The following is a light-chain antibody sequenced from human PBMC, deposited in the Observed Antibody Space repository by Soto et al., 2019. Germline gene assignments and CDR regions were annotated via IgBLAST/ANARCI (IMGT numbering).Light chain of an antibody. CDR1: QSISSY. V-gene: IGKV1-39*01. CDR3: QLGFT. J-gene: IGKJ3*01. Sequence: DIQMTQSPSSLSASVGDRVTITCRASQSISSYLNCYQHKPGKAPKLLIYAASSLQSGDPSRFSGSRSGTDFTLTISSLQPEDFATYYCQLGFTFGPGTQVHIK. CDR2: AAS.